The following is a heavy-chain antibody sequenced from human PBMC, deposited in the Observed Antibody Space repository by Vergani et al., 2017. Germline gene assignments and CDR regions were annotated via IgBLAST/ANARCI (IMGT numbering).Heavy chain of an antibody. V-gene: IGHV3-30-3*01. Sequence: QVQLVESGGGVVQPGRSLRLSCAASGFTFSSYPMHWVRQAPGRGLEWVAIISSNGNNKYYADSVKGRLTISRDNSKNTLYLQMNSLRAEDTAVFYCARPVDRYXSDSGGYLGPLDYWGQGTLVTVSS. CDR3: ARPVDRYXSDSGGYLGPLDY. D-gene: IGHD3-22*01. CDR2: ISSNGNNK. CDR1: GFTFSSYP. J-gene: IGHJ4*02.